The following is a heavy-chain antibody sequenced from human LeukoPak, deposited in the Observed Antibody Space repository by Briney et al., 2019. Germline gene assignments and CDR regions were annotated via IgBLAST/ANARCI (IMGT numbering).Heavy chain of an antibody. J-gene: IGHJ4*02. CDR1: EFTLRSYS. Sequence: PGGSLRLSCAASEFTLRSYSMHWVRQAPGKGLEWVSYISTNSTYIYYADSVKGRFTISRDNAKNSLYLHMNSLRAEDTAVYYCARDASGSSIGLIDFWGQGTLVTVSS. V-gene: IGHV3-21*01. CDR3: ARDASGSSIGLIDF. CDR2: ISTNSTYI. D-gene: IGHD1-26*01.